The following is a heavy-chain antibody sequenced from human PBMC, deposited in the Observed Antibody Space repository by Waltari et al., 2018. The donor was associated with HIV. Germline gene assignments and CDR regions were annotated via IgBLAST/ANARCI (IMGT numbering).Heavy chain of an antibody. D-gene: IGHD3-3*01. CDR1: GYPFTNYD. CDR2: MNPSTGNA. Sequence: QGQLVQSGAEVKQSGASVRISCKASGYPFTNYDINWLRQATGQGVEWMGWMNPSTGNAGYAHNFQGRVTMTRDIPINTAYMELSGLTSHDTAVYYCSTSRPGAMFGDAWGQGTLVTVSS. V-gene: IGHV1-8*01. CDR3: STSRPGAMFGDA. J-gene: IGHJ5*02.